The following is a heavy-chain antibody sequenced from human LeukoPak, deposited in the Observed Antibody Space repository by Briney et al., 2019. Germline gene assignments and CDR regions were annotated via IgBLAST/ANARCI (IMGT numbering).Heavy chain of an antibody. CDR3: ARDKKGNYYDSSGYFDY. J-gene: IGHJ4*02. CDR2: IIPIFGTA. Sequence: ASVKVSCKASGGTFSSYAISWVRQAPGEGLEWMGGIIPIFGTANYAQKFQGRVTITAGKSTSTAYMELSSLRSEDTAVYYCARDKKGNYYDSSGYFDYWGQGTLVTVSS. D-gene: IGHD3-22*01. V-gene: IGHV1-69*06. CDR1: GGTFSSYA.